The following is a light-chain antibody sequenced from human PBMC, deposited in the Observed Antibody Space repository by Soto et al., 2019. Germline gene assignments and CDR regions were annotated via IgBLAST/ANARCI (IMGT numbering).Light chain of an antibody. CDR2: EVT. V-gene: IGLV2-14*01. CDR3: SSYTISNTLPFV. Sequence: SALTQPASVSGSPGQSITISCTGTRRDVGGYNYVSWYQQYPGKSPKLLIYEVTHRPSGVSNRFSGSKSGSTASLTISGLQAEDEADYYCSSYTISNTLPFVFGTGTKV. CDR1: RRDVGGYNY. J-gene: IGLJ1*01.